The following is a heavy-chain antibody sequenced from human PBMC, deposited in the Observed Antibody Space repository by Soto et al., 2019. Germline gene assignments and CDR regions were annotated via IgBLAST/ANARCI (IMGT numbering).Heavy chain of an antibody. D-gene: IGHD3-10*01. J-gene: IGHJ5*02. CDR2: IYYSGGT. CDR1: GAALSSGGYF. V-gene: IGHV4-61*08. CDR3: TIEHSDDNYFDP. Sequence: SETLSLTCTVSGAALSSGGYFYTWDRPPPGQGLEWVGYIYYSGGTNPNPSLKSRVTISIDKNKSQLNLRLISVTAADTAVYSFTIEHSDDNYFDPWGQGTLVTVSS.